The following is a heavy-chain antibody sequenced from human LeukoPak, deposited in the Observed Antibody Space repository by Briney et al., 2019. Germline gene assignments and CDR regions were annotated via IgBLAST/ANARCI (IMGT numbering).Heavy chain of an antibody. CDR3: ARDSLGRAATGIAMDY. V-gene: IGHV3-11*04. Sequence: PGGSLRLSCAASGFTFSDYYMSWIRQAPGKGLEWVSYISNSGHTIFYADSVKGRFTISRDNAKNSLYLQMNSLRAEDTAVYYCARDSLGRAATGIAMDYWGQGTLVTVSS. CDR2: ISNSGHTI. D-gene: IGHD6-13*01. CDR1: GFTFSDYY. J-gene: IGHJ4*02.